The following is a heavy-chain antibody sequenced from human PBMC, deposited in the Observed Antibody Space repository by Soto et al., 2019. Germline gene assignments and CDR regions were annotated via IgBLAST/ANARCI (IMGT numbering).Heavy chain of an antibody. V-gene: IGHV3-23*01. Sequence: GGSLRLSCAASGFTFSSYAMSWVRQAPGKGLEWVSAISGSGGSTYYADSVKGRFTISRDNSKNTLYLQMNSLRAEDTAVYYCAKLIPTGVGATGEEFGWGQGTLVTVSS. CDR1: GFTFSSYA. CDR3: AKLIPTGVGATGEEFG. CDR2: ISGSGGST. D-gene: IGHD1-26*01. J-gene: IGHJ4*02.